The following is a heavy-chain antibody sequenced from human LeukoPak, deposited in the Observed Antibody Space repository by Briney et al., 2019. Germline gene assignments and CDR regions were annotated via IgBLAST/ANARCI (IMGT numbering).Heavy chain of an antibody. CDR2: ISSSGSTI. D-gene: IGHD3-22*01. V-gene: IGHV3-48*03. Sequence: GGSLRLSCAASGFTFSSYEMNWVRQAPGKGLEWVSYISSSGSTIYYADSVKGRFTISRDNPKSTLNLQMNNLRIEDTAVYYCAAFITTKLDHWGQGILVTVSA. CDR1: GFTFSSYE. CDR3: AAFITTKLDH. J-gene: IGHJ5*02.